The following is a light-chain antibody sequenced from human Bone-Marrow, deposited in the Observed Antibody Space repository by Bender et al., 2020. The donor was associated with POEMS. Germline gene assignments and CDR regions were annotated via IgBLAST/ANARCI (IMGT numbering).Light chain of an antibody. J-gene: IGLJ3*02. CDR3: AVWDDSLNGWV. CDR2: SSH. Sequence: QSVLTQPPSASGTPGQRVTISCSGGSSNIGAHAVNWYQHLPGTAPKLLIYSSHRRPSEVPDRFSVSKSGTSASLAISELRSEDEADYYCAVWDDSLNGWVFGGGTKLTVL. CDR1: SSNIGAHA. V-gene: IGLV1-44*01.